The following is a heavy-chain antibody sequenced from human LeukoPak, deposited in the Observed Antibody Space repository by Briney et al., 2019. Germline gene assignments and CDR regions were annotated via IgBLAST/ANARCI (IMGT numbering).Heavy chain of an antibody. CDR2: IYYSGST. J-gene: IGHJ4*02. Sequence: SETLSLTCTVSGGSISSSSYYWGWIRQPPGKGLEWIGSIYYSGSTYYNPSLKSRVTMSVDTSKNQVSLKLRSVTDADTAVYYCARGGRGKAVDFDFWGQGTLVTVSS. CDR3: ARGGRGKAVDFDF. CDR1: GGSISSSSYY. V-gene: IGHV4-39*07. D-gene: IGHD6-19*01.